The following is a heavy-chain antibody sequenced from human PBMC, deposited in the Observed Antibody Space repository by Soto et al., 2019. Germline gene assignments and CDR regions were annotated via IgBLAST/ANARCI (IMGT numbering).Heavy chain of an antibody. CDR2: INHSGST. V-gene: IGHV4-34*01. CDR3: ARSGSVVVAAIVRGARRFDP. J-gene: IGHJ5*02. Sequence: QVQLQQWGAGLLKPSETLSLTCAVYGGSFSGYYWSWIRQPPGKGLEWIGEINHSGSTNYNPSLKSRVTISVDTSKTQFSLKLSSVTAADTAVYYCARSGSVVVAAIVRGARRFDPWGQGTLVTVSS. CDR1: GGSFSGYY. D-gene: IGHD2-15*01.